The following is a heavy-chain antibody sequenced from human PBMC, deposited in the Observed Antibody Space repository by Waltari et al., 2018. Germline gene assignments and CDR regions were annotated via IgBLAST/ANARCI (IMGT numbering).Heavy chain of an antibody. V-gene: IGHV3-33*01. J-gene: IGHJ4*02. CDR3: ARDKHGDYISDY. CDR1: GFTFSSYD. Sequence: QVQLVESGGGVVQPGRSLRLSCAASGFTFSSYDMHWVRQAPGKGLGWVAGRWYDGSNKYYADSVKGRFTSSRDNSKNTLYLQMNSLRAEDTAVYYCARDKHGDYISDYWGQGTLVTVSS. CDR2: RWYDGSNK. D-gene: IGHD4-17*01.